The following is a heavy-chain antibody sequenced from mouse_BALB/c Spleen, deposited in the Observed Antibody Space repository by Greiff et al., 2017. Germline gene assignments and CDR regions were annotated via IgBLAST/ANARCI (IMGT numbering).Heavy chain of an antibody. D-gene: IGHD2-4*01. V-gene: IGHV1S81*02. CDR1: GYTFTSYW. CDR3: ARSYYDYDRDAMDY. J-gene: IGHJ4*01. CDR2: INPSNGRT. Sequence: QVQLKQPGAELVKPGASVKLSCKASGYTFTSYWMHWVKQRPGQGLEWIGEINPSNGRTNYNEKFKSKATLTVDKSSSTAYMQLSSLTSEDSAVYYCARSYYDYDRDAMDYWGQGTSVTVSS.